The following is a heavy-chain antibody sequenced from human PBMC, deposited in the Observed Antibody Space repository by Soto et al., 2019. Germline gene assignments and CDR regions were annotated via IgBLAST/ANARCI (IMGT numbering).Heavy chain of an antibody. Sequence: QVYLMQSGTEVKKPGASVKVSCKASGYSFTTNGISWVRQAPGQGLEWMGWIRTNSQNTNYPQKLQGRVTLTTDTSTRTAYMELRSLRFDDTAVYYCVRDVNHAFDIWGQGTRVIVS. J-gene: IGHJ3*02. CDR2: IRTNSQNT. CDR3: VRDVNHAFDI. CDR1: GYSFTTNG. V-gene: IGHV1-18*01.